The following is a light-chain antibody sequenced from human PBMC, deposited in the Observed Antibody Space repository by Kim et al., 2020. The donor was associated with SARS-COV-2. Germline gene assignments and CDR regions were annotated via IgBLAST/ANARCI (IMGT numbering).Light chain of an antibody. CDR3: QQYHSYPLT. V-gene: IGKV1-16*01. CDR1: QDISNY. Sequence: ASVGDRVTITCRASQDISNYLAWFQQKPGQAPKLLIYPASTLQPGVPSRFSGSGSGTDFTLTISSLQTEDFATYYCQQYHSYPLTFGRGTKVDIK. CDR2: PAS. J-gene: IGKJ4*02.